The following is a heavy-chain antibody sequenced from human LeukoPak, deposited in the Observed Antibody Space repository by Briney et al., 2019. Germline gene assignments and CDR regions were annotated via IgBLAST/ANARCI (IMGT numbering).Heavy chain of an antibody. J-gene: IGHJ4*02. D-gene: IGHD5-18*01. Sequence: GGSLSLSCVASGITLSNYAVSWVRQAPEKGLDWVSVISGSAHKIRYADSVKGRFTISRDNSENIVYLQMNNLRVEDTAVYYCAGRPTGYSSGYIHWGQGTLVTVSS. CDR1: GITLSNYA. V-gene: IGHV3-23*01. CDR2: ISGSAHKI. CDR3: AGRPTGYSSGYIH.